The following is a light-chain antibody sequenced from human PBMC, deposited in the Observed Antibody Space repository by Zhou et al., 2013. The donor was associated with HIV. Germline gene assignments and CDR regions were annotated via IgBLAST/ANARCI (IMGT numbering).Light chain of an antibody. CDR3: QQYNNWPPLT. J-gene: IGKJ4*01. CDR2: GAS. V-gene: IGKV3-15*01. CDR1: QSVSSN. Sequence: EIVMTQSPATLSVSPGERVTLSCRASQSVSSNLAWYQQRPGQAPRLLMYGASTRATGIPARFSGSGSGTEFALIISNMQSEDFAVYYCQQYNNWPPLTFGGGTKGGDQT.